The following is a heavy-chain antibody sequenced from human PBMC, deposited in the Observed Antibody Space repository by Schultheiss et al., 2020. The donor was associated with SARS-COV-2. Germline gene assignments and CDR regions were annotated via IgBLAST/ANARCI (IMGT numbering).Heavy chain of an antibody. D-gene: IGHD6-19*01. J-gene: IGHJ5*02. CDR1: GGSFSGYY. CDR2: INHSGST. V-gene: IGHV4-34*01. CDR3: ARDRGGWRYNWFDP. Sequence: SQTLSLTCAVYGGSFSGYYWSWIRQPPGKGLEWIGEINHSGSTNYNPSLKSRVTISVDTSKNQFSLKLSSVTAADTAVYYCARDRGGWRYNWFDPWGQGTLVTVSS.